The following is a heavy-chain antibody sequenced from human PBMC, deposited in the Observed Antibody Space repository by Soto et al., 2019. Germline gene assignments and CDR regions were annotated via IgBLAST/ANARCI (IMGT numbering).Heavy chain of an antibody. CDR3: AGGIAARPLGY. Sequence: QLQLQESGSGLVKPSQTLSLTCAVSGGSISSGGYSWSWLRQPPGKGLGWIGYIYHSGSTYYNPSPKSRVTIPVDRSKNQVSLKLSSVTAADTAVYYCAGGIAARPLGYWGQGTLVTVSS. J-gene: IGHJ4*02. CDR1: GGSISSGGYS. V-gene: IGHV4-30-2*01. D-gene: IGHD6-6*01. CDR2: IYHSGST.